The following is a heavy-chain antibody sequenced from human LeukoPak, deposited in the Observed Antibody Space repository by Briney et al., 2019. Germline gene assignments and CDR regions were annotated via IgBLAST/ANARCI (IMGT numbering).Heavy chain of an antibody. CDR1: GGSISSYY. V-gene: IGHV4-59*01. D-gene: IGHD6-13*01. CDR3: ARGSRSWYSGWFDP. J-gene: IGHJ5*02. CDR2: IYYSGST. Sequence: PSETLSLTCTVSGGSISSYYWSWIRQPPGKGLERSGYIYYSGSTHYTPSLKSRVTTSLDTSKNQFSLKLSSVSAADTALYYCARGSRSWYSGWFDPWGQGTLVTVSS.